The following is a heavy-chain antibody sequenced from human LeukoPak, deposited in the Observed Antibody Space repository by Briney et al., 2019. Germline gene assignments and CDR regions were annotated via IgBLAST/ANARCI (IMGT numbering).Heavy chain of an antibody. Sequence: GGSLRLSCAASGFTFSSYGMHWARQAPGKGLEWVAVIWNDGSDKYYADSVKGRFTISRDNSKNTLYLQMNSLRAEDTAADYCANPTRGSGSFLIDFWGQGTLVTVSS. CDR1: GFTFSSYG. D-gene: IGHD1-26*01. CDR3: ANPTRGSGSFLIDF. J-gene: IGHJ4*02. CDR2: IWNDGSDK. V-gene: IGHV3-33*06.